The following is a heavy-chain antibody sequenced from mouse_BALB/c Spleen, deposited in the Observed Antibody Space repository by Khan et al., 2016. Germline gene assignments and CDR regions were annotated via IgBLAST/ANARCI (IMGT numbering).Heavy chain of an antibody. V-gene: IGHV1S132*01. J-gene: IGHJ2*01. Sequence: QVQLQQSGAELVKPGASVKLSCKTSGYTFTSYWIQWVKQRPGQGLGWIGEIFPGTGTTYYNEEFKGKATLTIDTSSSTAYMQLSSLTSEDSAVYFCARRGYFDYWGQGTTLTGSS. CDR1: GYTFTSYW. CDR3: ARRGYFDY. CDR2: IFPGTGTT.